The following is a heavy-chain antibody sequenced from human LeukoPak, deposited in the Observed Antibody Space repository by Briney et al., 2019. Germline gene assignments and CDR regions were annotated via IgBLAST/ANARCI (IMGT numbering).Heavy chain of an antibody. Sequence: GGSLRLSCAASGFTFSSYGMHWVRQAPGKGLEWVAFIRYDGSNKYYADSVKGRFTISRDNSKNTLYLQVNSLRAEDTAVYYCAKDRGGIAARPPDYWGQGTLVTVSS. D-gene: IGHD6-6*01. CDR1: GFTFSSYG. CDR2: IRYDGSNK. J-gene: IGHJ4*02. CDR3: AKDRGGIAARPPDY. V-gene: IGHV3-30*02.